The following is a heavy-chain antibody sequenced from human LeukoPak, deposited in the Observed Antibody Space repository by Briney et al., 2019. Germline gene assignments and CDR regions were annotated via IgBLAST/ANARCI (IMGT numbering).Heavy chain of an antibody. D-gene: IGHD3-16*02. J-gene: IGHJ4*02. V-gene: IGHV1-3*01. CDR3: ARDALMITFGGVIEYPDY. CDR1: GYTFTRYA. Sequence: ASVTVSCTASGYTFTRYAMHWVRQAPGQRLEWMGWINAGNGNTKYSQKFQGRVTITRDTSASTAYMELSSLRSEDTAVYYCARDALMITFGGVIEYPDYWGQGTLVTVSS. CDR2: INAGNGNT.